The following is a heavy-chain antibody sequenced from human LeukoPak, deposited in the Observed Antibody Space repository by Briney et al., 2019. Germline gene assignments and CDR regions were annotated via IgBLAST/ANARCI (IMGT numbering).Heavy chain of an antibody. Sequence: SETLSLTCTVSGGSISSSSYYWGWIRQPPGKGLEWIGSIYYSGSTYYNPSLKSRVTISVDTSKNQFSLKLSSVTAADTAVYCCAIGRGDSSSSVFFDYWGQGTLVTVSS. CDR1: GGSISSSSYY. V-gene: IGHV4-39*07. J-gene: IGHJ4*02. CDR3: AIGRGDSSSSVFFDY. D-gene: IGHD6-6*01. CDR2: IYYSGST.